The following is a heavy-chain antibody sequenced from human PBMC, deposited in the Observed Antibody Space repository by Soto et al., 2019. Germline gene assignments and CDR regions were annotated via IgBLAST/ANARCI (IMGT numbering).Heavy chain of an antibody. V-gene: IGHV3-9*01. CDR3: AKDVGSYYYDTSAYLYDY. J-gene: IGHJ4*02. D-gene: IGHD3-22*01. CDR2: ISWNSATL. Sequence: PGGSLRLSCVGSGCIFDDFAMNWVRQVPGKGLEWVSGISWNSATLAYADSVKGRFIVSRDNAKNILYLQMNSLRPEDAALYYCAKDVGSYYYDTSAYLYDYWGQGTLVTVSS. CDR1: GCIFDDFA.